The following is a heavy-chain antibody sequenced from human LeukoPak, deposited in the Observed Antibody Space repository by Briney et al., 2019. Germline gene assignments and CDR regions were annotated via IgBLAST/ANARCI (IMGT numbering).Heavy chain of an antibody. V-gene: IGHV1-69*01. Sequence: GASVKVSCKASGGTFSSYAISWVRQAPGQGLEWMGGIIPIFGTANYAQKFQGRVTVTADESTSTAYMELSSLRSEDTAVYYCARDLTGGNDYWGQGTLVTVSS. J-gene: IGHJ4*02. CDR3: ARDLTGGNDY. CDR2: IIPIFGTA. D-gene: IGHD4-23*01. CDR1: GGTFSSYA.